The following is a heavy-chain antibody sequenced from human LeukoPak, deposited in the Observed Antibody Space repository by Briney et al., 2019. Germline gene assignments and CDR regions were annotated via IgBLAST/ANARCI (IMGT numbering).Heavy chain of an antibody. CDR1: GFTVTSYA. CDR2: ISSGGDIT. CDR3: AKSDCGGDCYLLDY. V-gene: IGHV3-23*01. J-gene: IGHJ4*02. D-gene: IGHD2-21*02. Sequence: GGSLRLSCAASGFTVTSYAMSWVRQTPEKGLEWVPSISSGGDITHHADSVMGRFTISRDISKNTLYLVMNSLRAEDTAVYYCAKSDCGGDCYLLDYWGQGTLVTVSS.